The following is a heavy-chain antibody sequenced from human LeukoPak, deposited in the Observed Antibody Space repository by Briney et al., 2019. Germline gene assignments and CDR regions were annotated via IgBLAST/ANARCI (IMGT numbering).Heavy chain of an antibody. J-gene: IGHJ5*02. Sequence: SQTLSLTCAISGDSVSSNSAAGNWIRQSPSGGLEWLGRTYYRSKWYNDYAVSVKSRVTINPDTSKNRFSLQLNSVTPEDTAVYYCARERAQYNWFDPWGQGTLVTVSS. V-gene: IGHV6-1*01. CDR1: GDSVSSNSAA. CDR2: TYYRSKWYN. CDR3: ARERAQYNWFDP.